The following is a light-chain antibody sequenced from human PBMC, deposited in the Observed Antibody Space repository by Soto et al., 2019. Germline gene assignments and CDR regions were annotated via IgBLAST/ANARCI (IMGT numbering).Light chain of an antibody. CDR2: GAS. V-gene: IGKV3-15*01. CDR1: QSVSSN. Sequence: EIVMTQSPATLSVSPGESATRXXRSSQSVSSNLAWYQQKPGQAPRLXXYGASTRATGIPARFSGSGSGTEFTLTISSLQSEDFAVYYCQQYNNWPPLTFGGGTKVDIK. CDR3: QQYNNWPPLT. J-gene: IGKJ4*01.